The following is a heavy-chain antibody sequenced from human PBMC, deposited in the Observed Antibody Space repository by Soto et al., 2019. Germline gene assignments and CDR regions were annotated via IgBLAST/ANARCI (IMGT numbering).Heavy chain of an antibody. J-gene: IGHJ6*02. D-gene: IGHD2-21*01. CDR1: GFNFADFT. Sequence: GGSLRLSCSASGFNFADFTMTWIRQAPGRGLEWIGFIRSQVYGATTEYAASVRGRFTISRDDSVNVVHLQMNSLMIEDSAVYYCDREHDAFYSAMDVWGQGTTVTVSS. CDR3: DREHDAFYSAMDV. CDR2: IRSQVYGATT. V-gene: IGHV3-49*03.